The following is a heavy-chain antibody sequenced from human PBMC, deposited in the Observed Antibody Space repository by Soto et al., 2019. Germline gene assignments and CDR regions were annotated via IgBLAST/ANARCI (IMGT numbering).Heavy chain of an antibody. Sequence: GGSLRLSCAASGFTFSSYWMHWVRQAPGKGLVWVSPINSDGSSTSYADSVKGRFTISRDNSKNTLYLQMNSLRAEDTAVYYCAKDSSGWSNYFDYWGQGTLVTVSS. D-gene: IGHD6-19*01. CDR3: AKDSSGWSNYFDY. CDR1: GFTFSSYW. V-gene: IGHV3-74*01. J-gene: IGHJ4*02. CDR2: INSDGSST.